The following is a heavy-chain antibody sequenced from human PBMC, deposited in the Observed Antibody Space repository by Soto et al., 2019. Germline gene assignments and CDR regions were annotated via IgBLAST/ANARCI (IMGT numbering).Heavy chain of an antibody. CDR1: GGTFSSYA. Sequence: SVKVSCKASGGTFSSYAISWVRQAPGQGLEWMGEIIPIFGTANYAQKFQGRVTITADESTSTAYMELSSLRSEDTAVYYCARLGYCSSTSCYEFGYYGMDVWGQGTTVTVSS. CDR2: IIPIFGTA. V-gene: IGHV1-69*13. CDR3: ARLGYCSSTSCYEFGYYGMDV. D-gene: IGHD2-2*01. J-gene: IGHJ6*02.